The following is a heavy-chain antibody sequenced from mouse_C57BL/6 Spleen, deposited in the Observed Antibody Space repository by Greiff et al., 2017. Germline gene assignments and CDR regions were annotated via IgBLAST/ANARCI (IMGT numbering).Heavy chain of an antibody. V-gene: IGHV2-2*01. D-gene: IGHD2-1*01. Sequence: VKLMESGPGLVQPSQSLSITCTVSGFSLTSYGVHWVRQSPGKGLEWLGVIWSGGSTDYNAAFISRLSISKDNSKSQVFFKMNSLQADDTAIYYCARNWGGNYGCAYWGQGTLVTVSA. J-gene: IGHJ3*01. CDR3: ARNWGGNYGCAY. CDR1: GFSLTSYG. CDR2: IWSGGST.